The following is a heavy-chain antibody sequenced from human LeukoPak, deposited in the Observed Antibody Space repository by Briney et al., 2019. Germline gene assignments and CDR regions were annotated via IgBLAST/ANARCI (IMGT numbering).Heavy chain of an antibody. J-gene: IGHJ5*02. CDR2: ISGSGGST. CDR1: GFTFSSYA. CDR3: AKDRYYYGSGINWFDP. V-gene: IGHV3-23*01. D-gene: IGHD3-10*01. Sequence: SGGSLRLSCAASGFTFSSYAMSWVRQAPGKGLEWVSAISGSGGSTYYADSVKGRFTISRDNSKNTLYLQMNSLRAEDTAVYYCAKDRYYYGSGINWFDPWGQGTLVTVSS.